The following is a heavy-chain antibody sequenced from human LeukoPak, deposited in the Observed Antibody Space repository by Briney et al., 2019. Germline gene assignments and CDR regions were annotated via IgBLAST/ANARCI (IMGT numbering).Heavy chain of an antibody. V-gene: IGHV3-23*01. Sequence: QPGGSLRLSCAASGFTFSSYAMSWVRQAPGKGLEWVSAISGSGGSTYYADSVKGRFTISRDNSKNTLYLQMNSLRAEDTAVYYCARDTDSGWTFDYWGQGTLVTVSS. J-gene: IGHJ4*02. CDR1: GFTFSSYA. CDR2: ISGSGGST. D-gene: IGHD6-19*01. CDR3: ARDTDSGWTFDY.